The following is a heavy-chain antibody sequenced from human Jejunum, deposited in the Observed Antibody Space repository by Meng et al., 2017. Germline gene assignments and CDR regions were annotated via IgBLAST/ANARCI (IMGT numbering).Heavy chain of an antibody. D-gene: IGHD5-12*01. CDR2: IKKDGSEQ. V-gene: IGHV3-7*01. J-gene: IGHJ3*02. Sequence: GEFLMFSCAASGLTLSCYRMSWLRRAPGKGLEWVANIKKDGSEQNYVDSVKGRFTISRDNAKNSLYLQMNSLRAEDTALYYCAQYSGYPIDAFDIWGQGTMVTVSS. CDR1: GLTLSCYR. CDR3: AQYSGYPIDAFDI.